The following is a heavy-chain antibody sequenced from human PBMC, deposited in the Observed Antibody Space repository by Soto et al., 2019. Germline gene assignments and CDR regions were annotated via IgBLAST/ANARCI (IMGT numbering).Heavy chain of an antibody. J-gene: IGHJ4*02. CDR3: ARATYYYGSGSYLSSDKFDY. CDR2: IFYSGYT. D-gene: IGHD3-10*01. Sequence: PSETLSLTCSVSGGSISTYYWSWIRQPPGKGPEWIGEIFYSGYTNYNPSLKSRITISVDKSKNQFSLKLSSVTAADTAVYYCARATYYYGSGSYLSSDKFDYWGQGTLVTVSS. CDR1: GGSISTYY. V-gene: IGHV4-59*12.